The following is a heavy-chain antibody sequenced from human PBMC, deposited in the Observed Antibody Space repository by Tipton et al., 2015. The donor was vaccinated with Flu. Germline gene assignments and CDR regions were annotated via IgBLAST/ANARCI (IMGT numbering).Heavy chain of an antibody. CDR3: ARGRSMGV. CDR2: INEDGSDK. CDR1: GFTFGGFW. J-gene: IGHJ6*02. V-gene: IGHV3-7*01. Sequence: QLVQSGGGLVQPGGSLRLSCAASGFTFGGFWMTWVRQAPVKGLEWVASINEDGSDKYYVDSVKGRFTISRDNDRNSLFLQMNSLRAEDTTVYYCARGRSMGVWGQGTTVTVSS.